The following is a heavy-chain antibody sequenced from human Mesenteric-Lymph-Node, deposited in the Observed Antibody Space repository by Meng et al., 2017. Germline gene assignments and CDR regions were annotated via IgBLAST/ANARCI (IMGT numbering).Heavy chain of an antibody. CDR3: ARATTVTFLHFDY. CDR2: IYYSGST. Sequence: GSLRLSCTVSGGSVSSGSYYWSWIRQPPGKGLEWLGYIYYSGSTNYTPSLKSRVTISVDTSKNQFSLKLSSVTAADTAVYYCARATTVTFLHFDYWGQGTLVTVSS. CDR1: GGSVSSGSYY. D-gene: IGHD4-17*01. V-gene: IGHV4-61*01. J-gene: IGHJ4*02.